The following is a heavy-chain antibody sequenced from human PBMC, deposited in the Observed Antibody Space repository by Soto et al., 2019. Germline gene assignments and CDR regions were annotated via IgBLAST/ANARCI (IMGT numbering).Heavy chain of an antibody. CDR2: IKQDGSEK. Sequence: PGGSLRLSCAASGFTFSSSWMSWVRQAPGKGLEWVANIKQDGSEKYYVDSVKGRFTISRDNAKNSLYLQMNSLRAGDTAVYYCARDHLLWFGERTKVSIYYYGMDAWGQGTTVTVSS. CDR1: GFTFSSSW. J-gene: IGHJ6*02. CDR3: ARDHLLWFGERTKVSIYYYGMDA. V-gene: IGHV3-7*01. D-gene: IGHD3-10*01.